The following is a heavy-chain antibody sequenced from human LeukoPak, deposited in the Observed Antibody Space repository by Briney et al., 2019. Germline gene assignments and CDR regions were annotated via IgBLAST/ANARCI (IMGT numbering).Heavy chain of an antibody. V-gene: IGHV3-30*02. CDR2: IRYDGSNK. D-gene: IGHD5-24*01. Sequence: GGSLRLSCAASGFTFSSYGMHWVRQAPGKGLEWVAFIRYDGSNKYYADSVKGRFTISRGNAKNSLFLQMNSLRADDTAVYYCAKSGYNRFDYWGQGTLVTVPS. J-gene: IGHJ4*02. CDR3: AKSGYNRFDY. CDR1: GFTFSSYG.